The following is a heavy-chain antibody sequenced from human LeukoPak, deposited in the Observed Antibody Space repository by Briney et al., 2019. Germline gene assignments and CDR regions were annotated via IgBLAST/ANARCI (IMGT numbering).Heavy chain of an antibody. Sequence: ASVKVSCKASGYTFTSYGISWVRQAPGQGLEWMGWISAYNGNTNYAQKLQGRVTMTTDTSTSTAYMELRSLRSDDTAVYYCASSSYTAMALDAFDIWGQGTMVTVSS. D-gene: IGHD5-18*01. CDR1: GYTFTSYG. CDR3: ASSSYTAMALDAFDI. CDR2: ISAYNGNT. V-gene: IGHV1-18*01. J-gene: IGHJ3*02.